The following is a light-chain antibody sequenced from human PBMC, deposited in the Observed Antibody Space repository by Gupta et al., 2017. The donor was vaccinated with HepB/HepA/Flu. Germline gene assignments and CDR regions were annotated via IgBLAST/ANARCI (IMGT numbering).Light chain of an antibody. Sequence: DIVMTQSPDSLAVSLGERATINCKSSQSVLSSSNNKNYLAWYQQKPGQSPKLLIYWASTRESGVPDRFSGGGSGTDFTLTISSLQAEDVAVYYCQQYYTVPRTFGQGTKLEIK. CDR1: QSVLSSSNNKNY. CDR2: WAS. J-gene: IGKJ2*01. CDR3: QQYYTVPRT. V-gene: IGKV4-1*01.